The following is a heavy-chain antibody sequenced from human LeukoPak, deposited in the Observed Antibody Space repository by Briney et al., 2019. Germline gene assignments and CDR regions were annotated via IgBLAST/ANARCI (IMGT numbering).Heavy chain of an antibody. J-gene: IGHJ5*02. V-gene: IGHV4-59*01. CDR1: GGSIRSYY. Sequence: PSETLSFTCTVPGGSIRSYYWSWFGQPPGKDLGGIGYIYYSGSTNYNPSLKSRVTISVDTSKNQFSLKLTSVTAADTALYYCARSQFSGNWFDPWGQGTLVTVSS. CDR3: ARSQFSGNWFDP. CDR2: IYYSGST.